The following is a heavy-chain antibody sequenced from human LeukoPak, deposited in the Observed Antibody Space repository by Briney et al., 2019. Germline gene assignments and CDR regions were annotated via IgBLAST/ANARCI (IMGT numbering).Heavy chain of an antibody. D-gene: IGHD1-26*01. J-gene: IGHJ4*02. CDR1: GYTFTGYY. CDR3: ARDPSGSYPYFDY. Sequence: GASVKVSCKASGYTFTGYYMHWVRQAPGQGLEWMGWINPNSGGTNYAQKFQGRVTMTRDTSISTAYMELSRLRSDDTAVYYCARDPSGSYPYFDYWGQGTLVTVSS. V-gene: IGHV1-2*02. CDR2: INPNSGGT.